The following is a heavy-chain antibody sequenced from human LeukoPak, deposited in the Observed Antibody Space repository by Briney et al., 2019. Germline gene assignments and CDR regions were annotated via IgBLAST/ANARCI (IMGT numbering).Heavy chain of an antibody. CDR1: GFTFSDYY. CDR2: ISSSGSTI. V-gene: IGHV3-11*01. Sequence: PGGSLRLSCAASGFTFSDYYMSWIRQAPGKGLEWVSYISSSGSTIYYADSVKGRFTISRDNAKNSLYLQMNSLRAEDTALYYCAKDNRVDTGGFDPWGQGTLVTVSS. CDR3: AKDNRVDTGGFDP. D-gene: IGHD1-14*01. J-gene: IGHJ5*02.